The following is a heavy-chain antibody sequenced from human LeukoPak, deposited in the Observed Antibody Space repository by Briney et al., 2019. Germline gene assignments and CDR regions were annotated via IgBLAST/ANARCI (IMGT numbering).Heavy chain of an antibody. CDR2: ISAYNGNT. D-gene: IGHD6-19*01. CDR1: GYTFTSYG. V-gene: IGHV1-18*01. J-gene: IGHJ6*03. CDR3: ARDTVAGKKTEYMDV. Sequence: GASVKVSCKASGYTFTSYGISWVRQAPGQGLEWMGWISAYNGNTNYAQKLQGRVTMTTDTSTSTAYMELRSLRSDDTAVYYCARDTVAGKKTEYMDVWGKGTTVTVSS.